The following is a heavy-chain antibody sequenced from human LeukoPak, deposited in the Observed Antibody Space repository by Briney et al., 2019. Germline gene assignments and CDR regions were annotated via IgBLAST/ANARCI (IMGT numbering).Heavy chain of an antibody. CDR2: IKQDGCEI. V-gene: IGHV3-7*01. J-gene: IGHJ5*02. Sequence: GGSLRLSCVASGFTLSSYLMRWVRQTPGRGREWVANIKQDGCEIYYVDSVKGRFTMSRDNTKTSLYLQMNSLRAEDTAVYYCARDAARLQPSGVGAAGSCWFDPWGQGTLVNVSS. D-gene: IGHD6-13*01. CDR1: GFTLSSYL. CDR3: ARDAARLQPSGVGAAGSCWFDP.